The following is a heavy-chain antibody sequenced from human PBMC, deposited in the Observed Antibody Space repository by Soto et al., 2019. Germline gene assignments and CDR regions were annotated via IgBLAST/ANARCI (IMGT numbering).Heavy chain of an antibody. D-gene: IGHD5-12*01. CDR1: GFSFTSHW. J-gene: IGHJ3*01. Sequence: EVQLVESGGGLVQPGESLSLSCAASGFSFTSHWMSWVRQAPGKGLEWVATIKRDGSASYYLGSGKGRFTISRDNANDSFFLEMTSLRAEDTAVYYCARDQGREILASAFDFWGQGTHVTVSS. CDR3: ARDQGREILASAFDF. CDR2: IKRDGSAS. V-gene: IGHV3-7*01.